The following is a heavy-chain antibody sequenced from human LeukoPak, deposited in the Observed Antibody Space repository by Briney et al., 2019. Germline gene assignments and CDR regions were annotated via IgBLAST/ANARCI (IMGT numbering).Heavy chain of an antibody. CDR3: ARTLGQQLIHYGLGY. J-gene: IGHJ4*02. Sequence: PSETLSLTCAVYGGSFSGYYWSWIRQPPGKXXXXXXEINHSGSTNYNPSLKSRVTISVDTSKNQFSLKLSSVTAADTAVYYCARTLGQQLIHYGLGYWGQGILVTVSS. V-gene: IGHV4-34*01. CDR2: INHSGST. CDR1: GGSFSGYY. D-gene: IGHD6-13*01.